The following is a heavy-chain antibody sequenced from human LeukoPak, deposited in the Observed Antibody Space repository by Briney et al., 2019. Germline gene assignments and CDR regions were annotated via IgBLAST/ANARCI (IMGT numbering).Heavy chain of an antibody. D-gene: IGHD3-3*01. Sequence: RASVKVSCKASGYTFTSYGILWVRQAPGQGLEWMGWISAYNGNTNYAQKLQGRVTMTTDTSTSTAYMELRSLRSDDTAVYYCARGRCSSTSCYFYDFWSGYYQYNWFDPWSQGTLVTVSS. CDR2: ISAYNGNT. CDR1: GYTFTSYG. V-gene: IGHV1-18*01. CDR3: ARGRCSSTSCYFYDFWSGYYQYNWFDP. J-gene: IGHJ5*02.